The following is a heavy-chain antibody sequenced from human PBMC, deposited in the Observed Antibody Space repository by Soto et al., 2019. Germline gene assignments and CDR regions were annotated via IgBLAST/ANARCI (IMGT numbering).Heavy chain of an antibody. CDR3: GRVSSKVVDS. CDR1: GDSISSGGYS. CDR2: IYHSGST. V-gene: IGHV4-30-2*01. J-gene: IGHJ5*01. Sequence: TSETLSLTCAVSGDSISSGGYSWSWVRQPPGKGLEWIGHIYHSGSTHYNPSLKSRVTISVDRSKNQFSLNLNSVTAADTAFYYCGRVSSKVVDSWGQGILVTVSS. D-gene: IGHD2-2*01.